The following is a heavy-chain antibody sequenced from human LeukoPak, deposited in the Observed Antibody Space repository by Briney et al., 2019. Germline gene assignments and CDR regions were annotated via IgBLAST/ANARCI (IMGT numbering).Heavy chain of an antibody. Sequence: NTGGSLRLSCAASGFTFSSYSMNWVRQAPGKGLEWVSSISSSSSYIYYADSVKVRFTISRDNAKNSLYLQMNSLRAEDTAVYYCARGQNDVGVWFDPWGQGTLVTVSS. CDR2: ISSSSSYI. D-gene: IGHD1-1*01. V-gene: IGHV3-21*01. J-gene: IGHJ5*02. CDR3: ARGQNDVGVWFDP. CDR1: GFTFSSYS.